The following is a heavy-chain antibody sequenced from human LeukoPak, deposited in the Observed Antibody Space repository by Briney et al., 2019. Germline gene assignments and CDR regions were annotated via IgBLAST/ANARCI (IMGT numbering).Heavy chain of an antibody. Sequence: AGGSLRLSCAASGFTVSSNYMNWVRQAPGKGLEWVSVVSSGGSTYYADSVKGRFTISRDNSKNTLYLQMNSLRAEDTAVYYCARAVPRQYYFDYWGQGTLVTVPS. CDR1: GFTVSSNY. V-gene: IGHV3-53*01. D-gene: IGHD5-24*01. J-gene: IGHJ4*02. CDR2: VSSGGST. CDR3: ARAVPRQYYFDY.